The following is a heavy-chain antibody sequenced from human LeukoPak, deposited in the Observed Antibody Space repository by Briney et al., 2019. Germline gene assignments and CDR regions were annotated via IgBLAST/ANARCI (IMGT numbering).Heavy chain of an antibody. CDR2: ISSSGSTI. D-gene: IGHD6-13*01. CDR3: ASPPRAAAGTHYFDY. J-gene: IGHJ4*02. V-gene: IGHV3-48*03. Sequence: GGSLRLSCAASGFTFSSYEMNWVRQAPGKGLEWVSYISSSGSTIYYADSVKGRFTISRDNAKNSLYLQMNSLRAEDTAVYYCASPPRAAAGTHYFDYWGQGTLVTVSS. CDR1: GFTFSSYE.